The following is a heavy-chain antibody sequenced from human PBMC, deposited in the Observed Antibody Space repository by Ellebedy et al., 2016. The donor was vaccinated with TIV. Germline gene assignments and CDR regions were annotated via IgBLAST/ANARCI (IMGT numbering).Heavy chain of an antibody. D-gene: IGHD3-22*01. CDR1: GGIFSSYA. J-gene: IGHJ4*02. Sequence: AASVQVSCKASGGIFSSYAFSWVRQAPGQGLEWMGGIIPIFGTANYAQKFQGRVTITADKSTSTAYMELSSLRSEDTAVYYWEREDGLYESSGYAFDYWGQGTLVTVSS. V-gene: IGHV1-69*06. CDR3: EREDGLYESSGYAFDY. CDR2: IIPIFGTA.